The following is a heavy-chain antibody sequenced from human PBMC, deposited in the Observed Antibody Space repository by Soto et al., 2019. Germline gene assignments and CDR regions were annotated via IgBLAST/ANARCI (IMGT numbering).Heavy chain of an antibody. V-gene: IGHV3-21*01. D-gene: IGHD4-17*01. CDR3: ARDWTSPTVSPWYFDY. CDR1: GFTFSSYS. J-gene: IGHJ4*02. Sequence: GGSLRLSCAASGFTFSSYSMNWVRQAPGKGLEWVSSISSSSSYIYYADSVKGRFTISRDNAKNSLYLQMNSLRAEDTAVYYCARDWTSPTVSPWYFDYWGQGTLVTVSS. CDR2: ISSSSSYI.